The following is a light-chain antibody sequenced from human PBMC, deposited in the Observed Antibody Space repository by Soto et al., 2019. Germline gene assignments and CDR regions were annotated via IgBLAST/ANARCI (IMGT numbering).Light chain of an antibody. V-gene: IGKV3-11*01. CDR3: QKRSI. J-gene: IGKJ3*01. CDR2: DAS. Sequence: EIVLTQSPATLSLSPGERATLSCRASQSVSSYLAWYQQKPGQAPRLLIYDASNRATGIPARFSGSGSGTDFTLTISSLEPQDFAVYYCQKRSILGPGTKVDIK. CDR1: QSVSSY.